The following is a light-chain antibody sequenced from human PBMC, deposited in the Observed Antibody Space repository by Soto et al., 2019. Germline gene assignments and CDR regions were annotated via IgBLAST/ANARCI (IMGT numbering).Light chain of an antibody. CDR3: QQYGNSST. Sequence: TTLSCRATQSVSSSFLAWYQQRPGQAPRLLIFGASNRATGIPDRFSGSGSGTNFSLTISRLEPEECAVYYCQQYGNSSTCGGGTKVDIK. V-gene: IGKV3-20*01. CDR2: GAS. J-gene: IGKJ4*01. CDR1: QSVSSSF.